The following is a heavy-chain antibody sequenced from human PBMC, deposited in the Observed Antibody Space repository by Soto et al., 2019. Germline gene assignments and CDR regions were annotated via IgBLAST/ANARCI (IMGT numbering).Heavy chain of an antibody. CDR1: GGSFSGYY. V-gene: IGHV4-34*01. Sequence: QVQLQQWGEGLLKPSETLSLTCAVYGGSFSGYYWSWIRQPPGKGLEWIGEINHSGSTNYNPSLKSLVTISVDTSKNQFSMKLSSVTAADTAVYYCARGQGVITGTTSWFDPWGQGTLVTVSS. J-gene: IGHJ5*02. D-gene: IGHD1-7*01. CDR3: ARGQGVITGTTSWFDP. CDR2: INHSGST.